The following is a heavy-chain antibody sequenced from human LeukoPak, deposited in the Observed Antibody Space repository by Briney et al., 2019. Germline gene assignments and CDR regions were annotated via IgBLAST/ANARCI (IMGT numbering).Heavy chain of an antibody. J-gene: IGHJ6*03. V-gene: IGHV3-48*01. CDR1: GFTFSTYS. CDR2: VSSSSSAI. D-gene: IGHD2-2*01. CDR3: ARRYCSSTSCRSHYHYYMDV. Sequence: GGSLRLSCAASGFTFSTYSINWVRQAPGKGLEWVSYVSSSSSAIYYADSVKGRFTISRDNAKNSLYLQMDSLRAEDTAVYYCARRYCSSTSCRSHYHYYMDVWGKGTTVTVSS.